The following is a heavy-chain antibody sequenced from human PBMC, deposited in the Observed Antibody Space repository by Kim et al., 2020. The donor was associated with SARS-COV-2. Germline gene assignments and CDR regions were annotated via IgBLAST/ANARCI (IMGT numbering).Heavy chain of an antibody. V-gene: IGHV4-59*13. J-gene: IGHJ2*01. D-gene: IGHD3-3*01. CDR3: ARASKSITIFGVVNWYFDL. CDR1: GGSISSYY. Sequence: SETLSLTCTVSGGSISSYYWSWIRQPPGKGLEWIGYIYYSGSTNYNPSLKSRVTISVDTSKNQFSLKLSSVTAADTAVYYCARASKSITIFGVVNWYFDLWGRGTLVTVSS. CDR2: IYYSGST.